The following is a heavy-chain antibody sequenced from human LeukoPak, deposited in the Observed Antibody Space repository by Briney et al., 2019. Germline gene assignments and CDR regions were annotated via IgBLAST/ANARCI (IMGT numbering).Heavy chain of an antibody. D-gene: IGHD3-9*01. CDR3: ARHSDWRFDY. J-gene: IGHJ4*02. CDR2: IYPADSDT. CDR1: GYSFTSYW. Sequence: GESLKISCKGSGYSFTSYWIAWVRQMPGKGLEWMGIIYPADSDTRYSPSFQGQVTISADKSISTACLQWSSLKASDTAMYYCARHSDWRFDYWGQGTLVTVSS. V-gene: IGHV5-51*01.